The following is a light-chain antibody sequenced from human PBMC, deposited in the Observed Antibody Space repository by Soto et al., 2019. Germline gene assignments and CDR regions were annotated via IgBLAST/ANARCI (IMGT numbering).Light chain of an antibody. CDR2: MVS. J-gene: IGKJ1*01. Sequence: DVVLTQSPPSLPVTLGQPASISCRSSQSLVYRDGNTHLNWFQQRPGQSPRRLIYMVSTRDSGVPGRLSGSGSGTDFTLKISRLEAEDVGVYYCMQGTLWPTTFGQGTKVQIK. CDR1: QSLVYRDGNTH. CDR3: MQGTLWPTT. V-gene: IGKV2-30*01.